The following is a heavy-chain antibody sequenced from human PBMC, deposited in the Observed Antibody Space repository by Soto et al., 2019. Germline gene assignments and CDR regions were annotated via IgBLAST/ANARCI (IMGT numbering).Heavy chain of an antibody. D-gene: IGHD2-21*02. V-gene: IGHV3-30*18. Sequence: QVQLVESGGGVVQPGRSLRLSCAASGFTFSSYGMHWVRQAPGKGLEWVAVISYDGSNKYYADSVKGRFTISRDNSKNTLYLQMNSLRAEDTAVYYCAKDPSYCGGDCYPDYWGQGTLVTVSS. CDR3: AKDPSYCGGDCYPDY. CDR2: ISYDGSNK. J-gene: IGHJ4*02. CDR1: GFTFSSYG.